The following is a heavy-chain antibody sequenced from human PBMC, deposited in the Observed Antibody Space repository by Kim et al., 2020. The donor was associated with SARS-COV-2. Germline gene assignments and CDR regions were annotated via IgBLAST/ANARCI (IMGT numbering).Heavy chain of an antibody. CDR2: IIPIFGTA. CDR3: ARGWVGIAVAGTWHFDY. V-gene: IGHV1-69*06. J-gene: IGHJ4*02. Sequence: SVKVSCKASGGTFSSYAISWVRQAPGQGLEWMGGIIPIFGTANYAQKFQGRVTITADKSTSTAYMELSSLRSEDTAVYYCARGWVGIAVAGTWHFDYWGQGTLVTVSS. CDR1: GGTFSSYA. D-gene: IGHD6-19*01.